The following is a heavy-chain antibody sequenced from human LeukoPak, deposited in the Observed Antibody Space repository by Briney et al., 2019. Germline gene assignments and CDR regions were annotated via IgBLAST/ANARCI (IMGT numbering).Heavy chain of an antibody. D-gene: IGHD5-24*01. CDR3: ARDSIRDGTKSGFDY. CDR2: IIPIFGTE. V-gene: IGHV1-69*05. Sequence: GASVKVSCKASGGTFSSYAISWVRQAPGQELEWMGRIIPIFGTENYAQKFQGRVTITTDESTSTAYMELSSLRAEDTAVYYCARDSIRDGTKSGFDYWGQGTLVTVSS. J-gene: IGHJ4*02. CDR1: GGTFSSYA.